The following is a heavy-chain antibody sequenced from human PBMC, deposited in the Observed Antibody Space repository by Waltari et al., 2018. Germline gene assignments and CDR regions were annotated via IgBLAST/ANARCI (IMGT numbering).Heavy chain of an antibody. CDR2: ISYDGSNK. D-gene: IGHD7-27*01. V-gene: IGHV3-30-3*01. J-gene: IGHJ6*02. Sequence: QVQLVESGGGVVQPGRSLRLSCAASGFTFSSYAMPWVRQAPGKGLEWVAVISYDGSNKYYADSVKGRFTISRDNSKNTLYLQMNSLRAEDTAVYYCARNMEKWGYYYYGMDVWGQGTTVTVSS. CDR3: ARNMEKWGYYYYGMDV. CDR1: GFTFSSYA.